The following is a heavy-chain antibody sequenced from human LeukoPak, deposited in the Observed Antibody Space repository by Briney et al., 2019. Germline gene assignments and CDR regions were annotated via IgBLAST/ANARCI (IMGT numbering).Heavy chain of an antibody. V-gene: IGHV4-4*07. Sequence: PSETLSLTCTVPGGSISSHYWSWIRQPAGKGLEWIGRIYTSGSTNYNPSLKSRVTMSVDTSKNQFSLKLSSVTAADTAVYYCARGSRYSGYGLGFDYWGQGTLVTVSS. J-gene: IGHJ4*02. CDR3: ARGSRYSGYGLGFDY. CDR2: IYTSGST. CDR1: GGSISSHY. D-gene: IGHD5-12*01.